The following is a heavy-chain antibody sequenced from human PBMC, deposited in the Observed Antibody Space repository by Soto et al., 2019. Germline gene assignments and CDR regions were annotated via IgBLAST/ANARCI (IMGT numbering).Heavy chain of an antibody. CDR3: AHALGGGSSSYFDY. V-gene: IGHV2-5*02. J-gene: IGHJ4*02. Sequence: QLTLKESGPTLVKPTQTLTLTCTFSGSSLSSSGVGVGWIRQPPGKALEWLALIYWDDDKRYSPSLKSRLTITKDTSKNQVVLTMATMDPVDTAPYYCAHALGGGSSSYFDYWGQGTLVTVSS. CDR1: GSSLSSSGVG. CDR2: IYWDDDK. D-gene: IGHD3-16*01.